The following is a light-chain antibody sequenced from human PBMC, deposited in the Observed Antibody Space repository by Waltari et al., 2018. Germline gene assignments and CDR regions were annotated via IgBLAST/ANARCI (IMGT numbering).Light chain of an antibody. Sequence: EIVLTQSPGTLTLFPGESATLSCRASQPVRNSYVAWYRQKRGQAPELVIYGASNRATGIPHRISGSESGTDVTLTITGLEPEDFAVYYCQQYGSSAWTFGPGTKVELK. CDR3: QQYGSSAWT. CDR1: QPVRNSY. CDR2: GAS. V-gene: IGKV3-20*01. J-gene: IGKJ1*01.